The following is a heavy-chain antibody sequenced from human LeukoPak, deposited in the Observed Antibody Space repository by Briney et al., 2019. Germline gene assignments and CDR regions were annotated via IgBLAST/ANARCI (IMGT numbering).Heavy chain of an antibody. D-gene: IGHD6-6*01. CDR3: ASYSSSSLRYYYMDV. V-gene: IGHV1-46*01. CDR1: GYTFTSYY. CDR2: INPSGGCT. Sequence: ASVKVSCKASGYTFTSYYMHWVRQAPGQGLEWMGIINPSGGCTSYAQKFQGRVTMTRDTSTSTVYMELSSLRSEDTAVYYCASYSSSSLRYYYMDVWGKGTTVTVSS. J-gene: IGHJ6*03.